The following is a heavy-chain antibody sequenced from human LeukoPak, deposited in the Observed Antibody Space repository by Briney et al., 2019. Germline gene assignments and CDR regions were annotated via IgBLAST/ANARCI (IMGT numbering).Heavy chain of an antibody. Sequence: GGSLRLSCAASGFTFSSYSMNWVRQAPGKGLEWVSSISSSSSYIYYADSVKGRFTISRDNAKNSLYLQMNSLRAEDTAVYYCARANGNSGAFDIWGQGTMVTVSS. D-gene: IGHD5-18*01. CDR1: GFTFSSYS. CDR2: ISSSSSYI. J-gene: IGHJ3*02. CDR3: ARANGNSGAFDI. V-gene: IGHV3-21*01.